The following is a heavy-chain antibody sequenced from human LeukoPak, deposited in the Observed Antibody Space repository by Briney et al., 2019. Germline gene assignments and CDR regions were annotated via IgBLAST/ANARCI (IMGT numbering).Heavy chain of an antibody. CDR3: AKARAYYYGSSGHKLANYFDY. CDR1: GFTFSSYA. V-gene: IGHV3-23*01. CDR2: ISGSGGST. Sequence: GGSLRLSCAASGFTFSSYAMSWVRQAPGKGLEWVSAISGSGGSTYYADSVKGRFTISRDNSKNTLYLQMNSLRAEDTAVYYCAKARAYYYGSSGHKLANYFDYWGQGTLVTVSS. J-gene: IGHJ4*02. D-gene: IGHD3-22*01.